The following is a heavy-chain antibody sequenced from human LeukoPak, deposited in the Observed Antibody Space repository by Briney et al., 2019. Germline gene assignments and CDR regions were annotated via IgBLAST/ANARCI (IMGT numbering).Heavy chain of an antibody. D-gene: IGHD6-6*01. CDR2: INPNSGDT. CDR1: GYTFTGYY. Sequence: ASVKVSCKASGYTFTGYYMHWVRQAPGLGLEWMGWINPNSGDTIFAQRFQGRVTLTRDTSVSTAYMELSRLTSDDTAVYYCARVIAARRPYYYYYMDVWGKGTTVTVSS. V-gene: IGHV1-2*02. CDR3: ARVIAARRPYYYYYMDV. J-gene: IGHJ6*03.